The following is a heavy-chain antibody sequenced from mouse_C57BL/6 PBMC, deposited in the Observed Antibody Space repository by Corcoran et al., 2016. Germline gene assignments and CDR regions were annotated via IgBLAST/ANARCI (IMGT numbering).Heavy chain of an antibody. CDR3: ARYGSSHWYFDV. CDR1: GDTFTTSG. Sequence: QIQLVQSGPELKKPGETVQSSCKASGDTFTTSGMSLVKHAPGKGLKWMGWINTYSGVPTYADDFKGRFDFSLETSASTAYLQINNLKNEDTATYFCARYGSSHWYFDVWGTGTTVTVSS. CDR2: INTYSGVP. D-gene: IGHD1-1*01. J-gene: IGHJ1*03. V-gene: IGHV9-3*01.